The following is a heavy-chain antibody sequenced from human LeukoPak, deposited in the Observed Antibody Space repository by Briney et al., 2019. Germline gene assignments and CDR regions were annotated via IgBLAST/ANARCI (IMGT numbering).Heavy chain of an antibody. CDR3: AKSNSGRKDYFDY. D-gene: IGHD1-26*01. Sequence: TGGSLRLSCAASGFTFSSYAMSWVCQAPGKGLEWVSAISGSGGSTYYADSVKGRFTISRDNSKNTLYLQMNSLRAEDTAVYYCAKSNSGRKDYFDYWGQGTLVTVSS. J-gene: IGHJ4*02. CDR1: GFTFSSYA. V-gene: IGHV3-23*01. CDR2: ISGSGGST.